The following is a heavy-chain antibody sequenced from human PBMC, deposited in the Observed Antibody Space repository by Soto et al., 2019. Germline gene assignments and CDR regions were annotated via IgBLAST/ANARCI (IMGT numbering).Heavy chain of an antibody. D-gene: IGHD2-21*02. CDR1: GDTFSTYT. J-gene: IGHJ4*02. CDR3: ARVPTYCGGDCYPDY. V-gene: IGHV1-69*02. CDR2: IIPNLAVA. Sequence: QVQLVQSGAEVKKPGSSVKVSCRASGDTFSTYTIHWVRQAPGHGLEWMGRIIPNLAVANYEQKFQGRVTIAADKPTSTAYMELGSLRSEDTAVYYCARVPTYCGGDCYPDYWGQGTLVTVSS.